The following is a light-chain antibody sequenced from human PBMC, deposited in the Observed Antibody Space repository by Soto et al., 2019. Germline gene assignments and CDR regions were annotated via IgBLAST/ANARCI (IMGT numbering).Light chain of an antibody. J-gene: IGKJ1*01. CDR2: AAS. V-gene: IGKV1-17*01. CDR1: QGIRND. Sequence: DIQMTQSPSSLSASVGDRVTITCRASQGIRNDLSWYQQKPGKAPKRLIYAASTLQSGVPSRFSGGGSGTEFTLTISSLQPEDSATYYCLQHNSYPRTFGQGTKVDIK. CDR3: LQHNSYPRT.